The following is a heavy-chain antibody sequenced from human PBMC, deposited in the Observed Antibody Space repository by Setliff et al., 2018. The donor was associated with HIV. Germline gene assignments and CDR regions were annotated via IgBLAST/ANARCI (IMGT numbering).Heavy chain of an antibody. CDR3: ARSVGYTFGYWNY. J-gene: IGHJ4*02. CDR2: IGSGNIE. V-gene: IGHV3-48*01. Sequence: GGSLRLSCAASGFTFSTYSMNWVRQAAGKGLEWVSYIGSGNIEHYADSVKGRFTISRDNAKNSLYLQMNSLRVEDTAVYYCARSVGYTFGYWNYWGQGTLVTVSS. D-gene: IGHD5-18*01. CDR1: GFTFSTYS.